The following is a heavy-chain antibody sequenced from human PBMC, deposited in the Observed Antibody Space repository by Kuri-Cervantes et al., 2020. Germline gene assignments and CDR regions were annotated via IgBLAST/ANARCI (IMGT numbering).Heavy chain of an antibody. J-gene: IGHJ6*02. CDR3: ARAAMGSIEFTMVRGGPRFSNYYYYGMDV. CDR1: GYTFTSYG. Sequence: ASVKVSCKASGYTFTSYGISWVRQAPGQGLEWMGWINPNSGGTNYAQKFQGRVTMTRDTSISTAYMELSRLRSDDTAVYYCARAAMGSIEFTMVRGGPRFSNYYYYGMDVWGQGTTVTVSS. CDR2: INPNSGGT. V-gene: IGHV1-2*02. D-gene: IGHD3-10*01.